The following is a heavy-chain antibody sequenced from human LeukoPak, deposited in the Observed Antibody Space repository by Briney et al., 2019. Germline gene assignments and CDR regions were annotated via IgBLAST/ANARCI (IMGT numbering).Heavy chain of an antibody. CDR2: ISGSGGST. V-gene: IGHV3-23*01. CDR3: ARDCSGSHVQLCGMDV. Sequence: GGSLRLSCAASGFTFSSYAMNWVRQAPGKGLEWVSVISGSGGSTYYADSVKGRFTISRDNSKNTLYLQMNSLRAEDTAVYYCARDCSGSHVQLCGMDVWGQGTTVTVSS. CDR1: GFTFSSYA. J-gene: IGHJ6*02. D-gene: IGHD1-26*01.